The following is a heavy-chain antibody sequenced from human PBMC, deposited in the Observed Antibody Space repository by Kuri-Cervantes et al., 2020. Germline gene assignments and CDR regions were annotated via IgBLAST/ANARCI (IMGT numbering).Heavy chain of an antibody. Sequence: GGSLRLSCAASGFTFSSYGMHWVRQAPGKGLEWVAVISYDGSNKYYADSVKGRFTISRDNSKNTLYLQMNSLRAEDTALYYCAKDYGSFFQYFDYWGQGTLVTVSS. D-gene: IGHD1-26*01. CDR3: AKDYGSFFQYFDY. V-gene: IGHV3-30*18. CDR1: GFTFSSYG. J-gene: IGHJ4*02. CDR2: ISYDGSNK.